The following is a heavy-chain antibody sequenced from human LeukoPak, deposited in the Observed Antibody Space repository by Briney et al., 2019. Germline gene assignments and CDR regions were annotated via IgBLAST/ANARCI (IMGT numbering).Heavy chain of an antibody. J-gene: IGHJ5*02. CDR3: ARDYPFDP. CDR1: GGSISSYY. Sequence: SETLSLTCTLSGGSISSYYWSCIRQPPGKGLEWIGYIYYSGSTNYNPSLKSRVTISVDTSKNQFSLKLSSVTAADTAVYYCARDYPFDPWGQGTLVTVSS. V-gene: IGHV4-59*01. CDR2: IYYSGST.